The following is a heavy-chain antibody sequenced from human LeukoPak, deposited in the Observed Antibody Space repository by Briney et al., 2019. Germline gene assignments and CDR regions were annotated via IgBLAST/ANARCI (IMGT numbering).Heavy chain of an antibody. CDR2: ISGSGGST. CDR1: GFTFSSYA. V-gene: IGHV3-23*01. J-gene: IGHJ4*02. CDR3: AKDSGYCSGGTCTFDY. D-gene: IGHD2-15*01. Sequence: GGSLRLSCAASGFTFSSYAMSWVRQAPGKGLEWVSAISGSGGSTYYADSVKGRFTISRDNSKNTLFLQMTSLRAEDTALYYCAKDSGYCSGGTCTFDYWGQGTLVTVSS.